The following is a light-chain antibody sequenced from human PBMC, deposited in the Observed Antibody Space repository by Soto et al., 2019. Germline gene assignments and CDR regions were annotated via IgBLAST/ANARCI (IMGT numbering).Light chain of an antibody. CDR2: EVR. CDR3: SSSTTTSTLL. V-gene: IGLV2-14*01. J-gene: IGLJ3*02. CDR1: NRDLGAYNL. Sequence: QSALTQPASVSGSLGQSITISCTGSNRDLGAYNLVSWYQQYPDTAPKLIIYEVRNRPSGVSYRFTGSRSGNTASLTISALQADDESTFYCSSSTTTSTLLFGGGTKLTVL.